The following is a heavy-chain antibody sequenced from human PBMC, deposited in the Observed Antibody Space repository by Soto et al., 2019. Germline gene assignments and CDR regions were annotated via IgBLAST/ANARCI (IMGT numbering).Heavy chain of an antibody. D-gene: IGHD6-13*01. V-gene: IGHV1-18*01. CDR3: ARDHIIPAVGTLDF. J-gene: IGHJ4*02. CDR1: GYIFSSYG. CDR2: ISVYKSKT. Sequence: QVQLVQSGAEVKKPGASVKVSCKATGYIFSSYGISWVRQVPGQGLEWMGWISVYKSKTNYAQKFQGRGILTTDTSTSTAYMELRTLRSDDTAVYYCARDHIIPAVGTLDFWGQGALVIVSS.